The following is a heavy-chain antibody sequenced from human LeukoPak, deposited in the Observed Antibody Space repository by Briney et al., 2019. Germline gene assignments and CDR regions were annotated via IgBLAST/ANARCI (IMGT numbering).Heavy chain of an antibody. Sequence: GASVKVSFKASGYTLSDYYLHWVRQAPGQGLEWMGWINPNSGDTHYAQMFQGRVTLTRDTSINTAHMELRRLRSDDTAVYYCVMSAQYISAWITGCFAYWGQGAQVTVSS. V-gene: IGHV1-2*02. J-gene: IGHJ4*02. D-gene: IGHD1-14*01. CDR1: GYTLSDYY. CDR2: INPNSGDT. CDR3: VMSAQYISAWITGCFAY.